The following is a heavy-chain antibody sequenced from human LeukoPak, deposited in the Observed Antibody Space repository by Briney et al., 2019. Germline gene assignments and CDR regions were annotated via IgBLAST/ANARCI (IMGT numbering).Heavy chain of an antibody. Sequence: GASVKVSCKASGYTFTSYYMHWVRQAPGQGLEWMGIINPSGGSTSYAQKFQGRVTMTRDMSTSTVYMELSSLRSEDTAVYYCAREALTTRQSDYWGQGTLVTVSS. CDR3: AREALTTRQSDY. J-gene: IGHJ4*02. D-gene: IGHD4-11*01. CDR2: INPSGGST. V-gene: IGHV1-46*01. CDR1: GYTFTSYY.